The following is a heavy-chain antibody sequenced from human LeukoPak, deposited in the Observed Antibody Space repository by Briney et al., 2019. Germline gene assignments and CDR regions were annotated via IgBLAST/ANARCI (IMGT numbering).Heavy chain of an antibody. CDR3: ARAYGDYVPPRSVHDAFDI. CDR2: IYHSGST. D-gene: IGHD4-17*01. CDR1: GGSISSSNW. J-gene: IGHJ3*02. Sequence: SGTLSLTCAVSGGSISSSNWWSWVRQPPGKGLEWIGEIYHSGSTNYNPSLKSRVTISVDKSKNQFSLKLSSVTAADTAVYYCARAYGDYVPPRSVHDAFDIWGQGTMVTVSS. V-gene: IGHV4-4*02.